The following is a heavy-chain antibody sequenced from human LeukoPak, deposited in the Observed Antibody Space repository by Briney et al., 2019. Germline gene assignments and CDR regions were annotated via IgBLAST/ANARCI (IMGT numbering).Heavy chain of an antibody. CDR1: GGTFSSYG. V-gene: IGHV3-33*06. CDR2: IWYDGSNK. D-gene: IGHD5-18*01. J-gene: IGHJ4*02. CDR3: AKDQSGGYSYGLFDY. Sequence: SCKASGGTFSSYGMHWVRQAPGKGLEWVAVIWYDGSNKYYADSVKGRFTISRDNSKNTLCLQMNSLRAEDTAVYYCAKDQSGGYSYGLFDYWGQGTLVTVSS.